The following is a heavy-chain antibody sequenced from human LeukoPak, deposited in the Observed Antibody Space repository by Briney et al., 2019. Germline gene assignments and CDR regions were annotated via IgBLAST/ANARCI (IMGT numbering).Heavy chain of an antibody. CDR2: ILYDGSNE. Sequence: GRSLRLSCAASGFTFSSYGMHWVRQAPGKGLEWVAVILYDGSNEYYADSLKGRFTISRDNSKNTLYLQMNSLRAEDTAVYYCAKLASGGSGSFDIWGQGTMVIVSS. CDR1: GFTFSSYG. V-gene: IGHV3-30*18. J-gene: IGHJ3*02. CDR3: AKLASGGSGSFDI. D-gene: IGHD3-10*01.